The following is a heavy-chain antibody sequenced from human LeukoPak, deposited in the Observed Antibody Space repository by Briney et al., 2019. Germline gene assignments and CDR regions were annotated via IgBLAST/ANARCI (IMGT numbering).Heavy chain of an antibody. J-gene: IGHJ3*02. D-gene: IGHD3-22*01. V-gene: IGHV3-30-3*01. Sequence: PGGSLRLSCAASGFTFSSYAMDWVRQAPGNGLEWVAVISYDGSNKYYADSVKGRFTISRDNSKNTLYLQINSLRAEDTAVYYCATCYDSSGLDAFDIWGQRTMVIVSS. CDR2: ISYDGSNK. CDR1: GFTFSSYA. CDR3: ATCYDSSGLDAFDI.